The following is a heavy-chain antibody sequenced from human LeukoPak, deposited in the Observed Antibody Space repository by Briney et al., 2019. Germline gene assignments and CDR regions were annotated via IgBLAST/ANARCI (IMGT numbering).Heavy chain of an antibody. D-gene: IGHD6-13*01. CDR3: ARGKTAGSWPYYFDY. V-gene: IGHV4-39*07. CDR1: GGSITSNSYY. CDR2: IYHSGST. Sequence: PSETLSLTCTVSGGSITSNSYYWGWIRQPPGKGLEWIGSIYHSGSTYYNPSLKSRVTISVDTSKNQFSLKLSSVTAADTAVYYCARGKTAGSWPYYFDYWGQGTLVTVSS. J-gene: IGHJ4*02.